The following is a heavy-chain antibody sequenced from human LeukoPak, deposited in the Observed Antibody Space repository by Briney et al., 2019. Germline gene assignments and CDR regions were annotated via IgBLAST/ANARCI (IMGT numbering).Heavy chain of an antibody. CDR3: ARHIGFCSSTTCQARFDP. J-gene: IGHJ5*02. V-gene: IGHV4-59*08. Sequence: PSETLSLTCTVSGGSISNFYWSWIRQPPGKGLEWIGYIYYSGNSNYNPSLKSRVTISVDTSKDQFSLKLSSVTAADTAVYYCARHIGFCSSTTCQARFDPWGQGTLVTVSS. D-gene: IGHD2-2*01. CDR1: GGSISNFY. CDR2: IYYSGNS.